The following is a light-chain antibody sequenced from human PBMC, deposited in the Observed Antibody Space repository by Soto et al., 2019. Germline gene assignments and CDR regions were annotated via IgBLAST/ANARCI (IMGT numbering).Light chain of an antibody. CDR1: QSVSSSY. CDR2: GAS. Sequence: EIVLTQSPGTLSLSPGERATLSCRASQSVSSSYLAWYQQKPGQAPRLLICGASSRAAGIPDRFSGSGSGTDFTLTISRLEPEDFAVYYCQQYSSSPPTFGPGTKVDIK. CDR3: QQYSSSPPT. V-gene: IGKV3-20*01. J-gene: IGKJ3*01.